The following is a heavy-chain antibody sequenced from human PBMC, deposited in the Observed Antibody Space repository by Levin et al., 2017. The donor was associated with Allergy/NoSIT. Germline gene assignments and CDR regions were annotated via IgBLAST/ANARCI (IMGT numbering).Heavy chain of an antibody. D-gene: IGHD3-10*01. CDR3: ARDHEAVGPNWFDP. CDR1: GFTFSSYA. V-gene: IGHV3-30-3*01. Sequence: LSLTCAASGFTFSSYAMHWVRQAPGKGLEWVAVISYDGSNKYYADSVKGRFTISRDNSKNTLYLQMNSLRAEDTAVYYCARDHEAVGPNWFDPWGQGTLVTVSS. J-gene: IGHJ5*02. CDR2: ISYDGSNK.